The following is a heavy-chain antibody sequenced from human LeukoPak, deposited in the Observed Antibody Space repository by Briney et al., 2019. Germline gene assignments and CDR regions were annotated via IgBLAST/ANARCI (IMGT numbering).Heavy chain of an antibody. V-gene: IGHV1-69*13. CDR3: ARFDPGVHPGDY. Sequence: SVKVSCKASGGTFSNYGIGWVRQAPGQGLEWLGGIIPISGTANSAQNFQGRVTITADESTTTAYMELSSLRSGDTAVYYCARFDPGVHPGDYWGQGTLVTVSS. CDR1: GGTFSNYG. J-gene: IGHJ4*02. D-gene: IGHD3-10*01. CDR2: IIPISGTA.